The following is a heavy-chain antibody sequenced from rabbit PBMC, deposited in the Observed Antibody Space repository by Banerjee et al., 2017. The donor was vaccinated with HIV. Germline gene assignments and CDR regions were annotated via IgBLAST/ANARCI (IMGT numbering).Heavy chain of an antibody. CDR1: GFSFSSSYW. D-gene: IGHD4-2*01. CDR2: INTSSGNT. V-gene: IGHV1S45*01. J-gene: IGHJ6*01. CDR3: ARVLVEYDYGMDL. Sequence: QEQLEESGGGLVQPEGSLTLTCTASGFSFSSSYWICWVRQAPGKGLEWIACINTSSGNTVYATWAKGRFTISKASWTTVTLQMTSLTAADTASYFCARVLVEYDYGMDLWGPGTLVTVS.